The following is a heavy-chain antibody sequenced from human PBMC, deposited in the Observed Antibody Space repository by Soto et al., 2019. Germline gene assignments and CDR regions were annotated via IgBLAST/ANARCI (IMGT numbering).Heavy chain of an antibody. CDR1: GGSISSGGYS. Sequence: KPSETLSLTCAVSGGSISSGGYSWSWIRQPPGKGLEWIGYIYHSGSTYYNPSLKSRVTISVDRSKNQFSLKLSSVTAADTAVYYCARAGITMIVADAFDIWGQGTMVTVSS. CDR3: ARAGITMIVADAFDI. J-gene: IGHJ3*02. CDR2: IYHSGST. D-gene: IGHD3-22*01. V-gene: IGHV4-30-2*01.